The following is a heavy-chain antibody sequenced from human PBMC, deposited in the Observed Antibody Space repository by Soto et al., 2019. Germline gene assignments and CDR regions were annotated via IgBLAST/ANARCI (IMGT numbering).Heavy chain of an antibody. J-gene: IGHJ4*02. V-gene: IGHV3-30-3*01. Sequence: GGSLGISCASSGLTFNVSAMDWVRQDPGKGLEWVAVVSYDGSNIYYADSVKGRFTSARDNSKNTLYLQMNSLKPEDTAVYYCARVYSSLDYGIDYWGQGTMVTVSS. CDR1: GLTFNVSA. CDR2: VSYDGSNI. D-gene: IGHD6-19*01. CDR3: ARVYSSLDYGIDY.